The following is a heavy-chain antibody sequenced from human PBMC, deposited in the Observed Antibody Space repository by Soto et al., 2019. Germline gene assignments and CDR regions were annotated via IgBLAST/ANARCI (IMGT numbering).Heavy chain of an antibody. J-gene: IGHJ4*02. CDR2: VSTSNGNT. Sequence: VASLKVSCKASGYTFTTYGISWVRQAPGQGLEWMGWVSTSNGNTNYLPNLQGRVPMTTDTSTTTATMDLGRLTPDETDGYCRERERTGHALCDYGSQGALVTVS. D-gene: IGHD2-2*01. V-gene: IGHV1-18*01. CDR3: ERERTGHALCDY. CDR1: GYTFTTYG.